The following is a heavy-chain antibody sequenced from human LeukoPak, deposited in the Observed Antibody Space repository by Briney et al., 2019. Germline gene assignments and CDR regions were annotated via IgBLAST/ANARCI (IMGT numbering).Heavy chain of an antibody. D-gene: IGHD2-2*01. CDR2: IYYSGST. CDR3: ARDLRGNSCYDY. V-gene: IGHV4-39*07. Sequence: SETLSLTRTVSGGSLSSSSYYGGWIRHPPGKGLEWIGSIYYSGSTYYNPSLKSRVTISVDTSKNQFSLKLSSVTAADTAVYYCARDLRGNSCYDYWGQGTLVIVSS. CDR1: GGSLSSSSYY. J-gene: IGHJ4*02.